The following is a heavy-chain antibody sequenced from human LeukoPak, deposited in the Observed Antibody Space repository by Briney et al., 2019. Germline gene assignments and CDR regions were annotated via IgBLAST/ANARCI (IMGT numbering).Heavy chain of an antibody. Sequence: PGGSLRISCAASGFTFSSYDKHLGRPATRKSLEWVSAIGTAGDTYYPGSVKGRFTISRENAKNSLYLQMNSLRAGDTAVYYCARDLFPGGYGVGAPGYWGQGTLVTVSS. CDR1: GFTFSSYD. CDR3: ARDLFPGGYGVGAPGY. V-gene: IGHV3-13*01. CDR2: IGTAGDT. D-gene: IGHD5-12*01. J-gene: IGHJ4*02.